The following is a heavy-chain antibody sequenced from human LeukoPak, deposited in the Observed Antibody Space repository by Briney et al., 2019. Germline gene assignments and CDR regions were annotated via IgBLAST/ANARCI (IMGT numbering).Heavy chain of an antibody. CDR2: ISASGDST. D-gene: IGHD3-10*01. J-gene: IGHJ4*02. V-gene: IGHV3-23*01. CDR3: ARLASGSYYNIPYFDY. Sequence: GGSLRLSCAASGFTFSSYAMSWVRQAPGKGLECVSGISASGDSTYYADSVKGRFTISRDNSKNTVFLQMNSLRAEDTAVYYCARLASGSYYNIPYFDYWGQGTLVSVSS. CDR1: GFTFSSYA.